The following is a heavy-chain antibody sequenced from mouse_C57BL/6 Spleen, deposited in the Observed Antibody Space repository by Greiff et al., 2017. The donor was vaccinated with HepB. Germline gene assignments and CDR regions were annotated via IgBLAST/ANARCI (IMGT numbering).Heavy chain of an antibody. J-gene: IGHJ1*03. CDR1: GYTFTDHT. D-gene: IGHD1-1*01. CDR3: ARNLDYGSSYWYFDV. V-gene: IGHV1-78*01. Sequence: QVHVKQSDAELVKPGASVKISCKVSGYTFTDHTIHWMKQRPEQGLEWIGYIYPRDGSTKYNEKFKGKATLTADKSSSTAYMQLNSLTSEDSAVYFCARNLDYGSSYWYFDVWGTGTTVTVSS. CDR2: IYPRDGST.